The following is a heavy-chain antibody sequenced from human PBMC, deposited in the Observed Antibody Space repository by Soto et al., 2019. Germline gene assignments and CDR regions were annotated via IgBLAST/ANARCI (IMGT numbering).Heavy chain of an antibody. V-gene: IGHV1-3*01. CDR3: ARGSPINNDYYLLYY. CDR2: INAGNGDT. D-gene: IGHD3-10*01. Sequence: ASVKVSFKASGYTFTSYALHWVRQAPGQRLEWMGWINAGNGDTKYSQKFQGRVTITRDTSASTAYMDLSSLRSEDTAVYYCARGSPINNDYYLLYYWGQGTLVTVSS. J-gene: IGHJ4*02. CDR1: GYTFTSYA.